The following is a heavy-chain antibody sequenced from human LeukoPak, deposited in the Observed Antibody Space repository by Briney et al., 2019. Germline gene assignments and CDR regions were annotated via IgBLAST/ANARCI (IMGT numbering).Heavy chain of an antibody. CDR1: GGSISSYY. CDR3: AIHSKTYYDILTGYSPTFNDAFDI. CDR2: IYYSGST. V-gene: IGHV4-59*08. Sequence: PSETLSLTCTVSGGSISSYYWSWLRQPPGKGLEWIGYIYYSGSTNYNPSLKNGVTISVDTSKNQSPLRLSDVTAADTAVYFCAIHSKTYYDILTGYSPTFNDAFDIWGQGTMVTVSS. J-gene: IGHJ3*02. D-gene: IGHD3-9*01.